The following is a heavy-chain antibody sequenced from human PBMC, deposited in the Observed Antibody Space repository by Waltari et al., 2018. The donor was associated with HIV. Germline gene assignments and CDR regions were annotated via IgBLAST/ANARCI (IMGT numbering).Heavy chain of an antibody. V-gene: IGHV4-61*02. D-gene: IGHD2-15*01. Sequence: QVQLQESGPGLGKPSQTLSLTCTVSGGSITSGSYYWSWIRQPAGKGLEWIGRIYTSGSTNYNPSLKRRVTISVDTSKNQFSLRLSSMTAADTAVYYCARERRGGSRLDYWGQGTLVTVSS. CDR2: IYTSGST. J-gene: IGHJ4*02. CDR3: ARERRGGSRLDY. CDR1: GGSITSGSYY.